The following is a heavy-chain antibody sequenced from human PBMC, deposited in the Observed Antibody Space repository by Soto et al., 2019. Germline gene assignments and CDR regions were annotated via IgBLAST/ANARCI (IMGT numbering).Heavy chain of an antibody. D-gene: IGHD6-13*01. CDR2: IWYDGSNK. J-gene: IGHJ6*02. CDR3: ARGGSSSWYGGYYYYYYGMDV. V-gene: IGHV3-33*01. Sequence: GGSLRLSCAASGFTFSSYGMHWVRQAPGKGLEWVAVIWYDGSNKYYADSVKGRFTISRDNSKNTLYLQMNSLRAEDTAVYYCARGGSSSWYGGYYYYYYGMDVWGQGTTVTVSS. CDR1: GFTFSSYG.